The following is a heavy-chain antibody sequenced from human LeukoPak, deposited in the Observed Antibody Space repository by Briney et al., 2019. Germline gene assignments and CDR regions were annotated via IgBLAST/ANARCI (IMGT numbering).Heavy chain of an antibody. CDR2: ISGGSGST. Sequence: PGGSLRLSCAASGFNFNIYAMTWVRQAPGKGLEWVSTISGGSGSTYYAASVKGRFTISRDNSKNTLYLQMNSLRAEDTAVYYCARVRGYDFWSGYYEEYYFDYWGQGTLVTVSS. D-gene: IGHD3-3*01. CDR3: ARVRGYDFWSGYYEEYYFDY. CDR1: GFNFNIYA. V-gene: IGHV3-23*01. J-gene: IGHJ4*02.